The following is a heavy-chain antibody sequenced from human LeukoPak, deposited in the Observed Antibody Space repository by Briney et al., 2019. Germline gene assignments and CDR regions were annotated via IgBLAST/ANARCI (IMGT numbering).Heavy chain of an antibody. V-gene: IGHV1-2*02. CDR3: AVKVNTQPGTAVPWGMDV. CDR1: GYTFTGYY. J-gene: IGHJ6*02. CDR2: INPNSGGT. Sequence: GASVKVSCKASGYTFTGYYMHWVRQAPGQGLEWMGWINPNSGGTNYAQKFQGRVTMTRDTSISTAYMELSRLRSDDTAVYYCAVKVNTQPGTAVPWGMDVWGQGTTVTVSS. D-gene: IGHD4-11*01.